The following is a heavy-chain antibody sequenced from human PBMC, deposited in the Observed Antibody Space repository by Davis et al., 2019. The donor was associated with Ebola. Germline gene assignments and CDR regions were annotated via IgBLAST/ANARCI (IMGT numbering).Heavy chain of an antibody. CDR3: ARERDGDYYFDY. J-gene: IGHJ4*02. CDR1: GGTFSSYA. CDR2: IIPIFGTA. D-gene: IGHD4-17*01. Sequence: SVKVSCKASGGTFSSYAISWVRQAPGQGLEWMGGIIPIFGTANYAQKFQGRVTITADESTSTAYMELSSLRSEDTAVYYCARERDGDYYFDYWGQGTLVTVSS. V-gene: IGHV1-69*13.